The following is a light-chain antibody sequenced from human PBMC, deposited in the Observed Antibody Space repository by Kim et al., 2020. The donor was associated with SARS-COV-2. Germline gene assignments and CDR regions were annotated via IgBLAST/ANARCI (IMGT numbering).Light chain of an antibody. Sequence: EVVLTQSPGTMSLSPGETATLACTASHSVTSRYLGWYQQKRGQAPRLLIYGASNRASGIPDRFSGSESGTDFTLTISRLQPEDSAVYYCQQYGTSPFTFGPGTKVDIK. V-gene: IGKV3-20*01. J-gene: IGKJ3*01. CDR3: QQYGTSPFT. CDR1: HSVTSRY. CDR2: GAS.